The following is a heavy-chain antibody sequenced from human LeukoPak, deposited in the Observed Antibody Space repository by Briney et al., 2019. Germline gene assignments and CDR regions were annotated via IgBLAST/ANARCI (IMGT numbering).Heavy chain of an antibody. Sequence: GGSLRLSCGASGFTFSSYWMSWVRQAPGKGLEWVANIKQDGSEKFYVDSVKGRFTISRDNAKNSVYLQMNSLRAEDTAVYYCARDHYEVRLFSIRYYYYMDVWGKGTTVTISS. D-gene: IGHD3-10*01. CDR2: IKQDGSEK. CDR1: GFTFSSYW. V-gene: IGHV3-7*01. J-gene: IGHJ6*03. CDR3: ARDHYEVRLFSIRYYYYMDV.